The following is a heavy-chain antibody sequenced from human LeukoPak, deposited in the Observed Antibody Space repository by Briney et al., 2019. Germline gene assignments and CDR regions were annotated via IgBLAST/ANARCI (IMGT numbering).Heavy chain of an antibody. CDR2: ISAYNGNT. CDR3: ARDRTSAFDI. J-gene: IGHJ3*02. V-gene: IGHV1-18*01. Sequence: ASVKVSCKASVYTFTSYGISWVRQAPGQGLEWMGWISAYNGNTNYAQKLQGRVTMTTHTSTSTAYMALRSLRSDDTAVYYCARDRTSAFDIWGQGTMVTVSS. CDR1: VYTFTSYG.